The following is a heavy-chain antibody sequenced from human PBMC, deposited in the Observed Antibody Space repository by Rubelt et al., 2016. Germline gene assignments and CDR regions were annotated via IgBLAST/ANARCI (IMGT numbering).Heavy chain of an antibody. Sequence: EVQLLESGGGLAQPGGSLRLSCAASRFTFDNYAMSWVRQAPGKGLEWVSTISASGGSIYYADSVKGRFTISRDNAKNSLYLQMNSLRAEDTAVYYCARVTGARGYWGQGTLVTVSS. CDR1: RFTFDNYA. CDR3: ARVTGARGY. J-gene: IGHJ4*02. CDR2: ISASGGSI. V-gene: IGHV3-23*01. D-gene: IGHD1-26*01.